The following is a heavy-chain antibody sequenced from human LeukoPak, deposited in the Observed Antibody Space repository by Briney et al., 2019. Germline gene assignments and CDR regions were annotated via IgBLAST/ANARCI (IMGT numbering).Heavy chain of an antibody. V-gene: IGHV3-48*03. CDR2: ISSSGSTI. J-gene: IGHJ4*02. CDR1: GFTLSNFE. Sequence: GSPRLSCAASGFTLSNFEMNWVRQAPGKGLEWVSYISSSGSTINYADSVKGRFTISRDNAKNSLFLQMNSLRVEDTAVYYCARYKGPDHWGQGTLVAVSS. CDR3: ARYKGPDH. D-gene: IGHD1-1*01.